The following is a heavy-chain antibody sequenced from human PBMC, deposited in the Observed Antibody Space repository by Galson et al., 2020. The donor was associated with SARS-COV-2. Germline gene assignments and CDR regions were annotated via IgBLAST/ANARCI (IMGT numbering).Heavy chain of an antibody. V-gene: IGHV3-74*01. D-gene: IGHD7-27*01. CDR2: IYSEGSST. J-gene: IGHJ4*02. CDR3: ARGDMGNDYFDY. Sequence: HWVRQAPGKGLVWVSRIYSEGSSTSYADSVKGRFTISGDNAKNTLYLQMNSLRAEDTAVYYCARGDMGNDYFDYWGQGTLVTVSS.